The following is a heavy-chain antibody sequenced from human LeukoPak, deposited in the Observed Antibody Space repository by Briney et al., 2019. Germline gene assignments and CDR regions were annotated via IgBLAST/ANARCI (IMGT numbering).Heavy chain of an antibody. D-gene: IGHD1-1*01. CDR3: ARGNWNPDY. Sequence: SETLSLTCTVSGGSISISSYYWSWIRQPAGKGLEWIGRINTSGSTNYNPSLKSRVTMSVDTSKNQLSLKVTSVTAADTAVYFCARGNWNPDYWGQGTLVTVSS. CDR1: GGSISISSYY. CDR2: INTSGST. J-gene: IGHJ4*02. V-gene: IGHV4-4*07.